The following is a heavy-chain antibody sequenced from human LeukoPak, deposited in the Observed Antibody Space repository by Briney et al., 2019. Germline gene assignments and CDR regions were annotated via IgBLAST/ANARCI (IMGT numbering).Heavy chain of an antibody. Sequence: GGSLRLSCAASGFTFSSYAMSWARQAPGKGLEWVSAISGSGGSTYYADSVKGRFTISRDNSKNTLYLQMNSLRAEDTAVYYCAKDPLRGADIVVVPAAIYYFDYWGQGTLVTVSS. CDR2: ISGSGGST. V-gene: IGHV3-23*01. CDR3: AKDPLRGADIVVVPAAIYYFDY. J-gene: IGHJ4*02. CDR1: GFTFSSYA. D-gene: IGHD2-2*01.